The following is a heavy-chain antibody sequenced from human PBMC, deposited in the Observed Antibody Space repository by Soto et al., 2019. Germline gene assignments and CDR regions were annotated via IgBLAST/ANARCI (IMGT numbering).Heavy chain of an antibody. Sequence: QVQLVQSGAEVKKPGASVKVSCKASGYTFTSYAMHWVRQAPGQRLEWMGWINAGNGNTKYSQKFQGRVTITRDTSASTAYRELSSLRSEDTAVYYCARGRWLPRTDLDYWGQGTLVTVSS. CDR2: INAGNGNT. D-gene: IGHD5-12*01. CDR1: GYTFTSYA. J-gene: IGHJ4*02. CDR3: ARGRWLPRTDLDY. V-gene: IGHV1-3*01.